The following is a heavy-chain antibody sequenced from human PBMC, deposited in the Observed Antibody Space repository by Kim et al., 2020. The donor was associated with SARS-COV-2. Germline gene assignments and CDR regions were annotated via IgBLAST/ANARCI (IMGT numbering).Heavy chain of an antibody. CDR1: GFTFSSYA. D-gene: IGHD3-10*01. V-gene: IGHV3-30*04. J-gene: IGHJ6*02. CDR3: ARDTILVRGVKYNYYDNYGMDV. CDR2: ISYDGSNK. Sequence: GGSLRLSCAASGFTFSSYAMHWVRQAPGKGLEWVAVISYDGSNKYYADSVKGRFTISRDNSKNTLYLQMNSLRAEDTAVYYCARDTILVRGVKYNYYDNYGMDVWGQGTTVTVSS.